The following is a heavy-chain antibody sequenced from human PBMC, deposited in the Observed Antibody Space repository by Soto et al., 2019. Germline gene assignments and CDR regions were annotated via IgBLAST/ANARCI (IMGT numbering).Heavy chain of an antibody. J-gene: IGHJ4*02. Sequence: ESGGGLVKPGGSLRLSCAASGFTFSSYSMNWVRQAPGKGLEWVSSISSSSGYIYYADSVKGRFTISRDNAKNSLYLQMNSLRAEDTAVYYCARVKLGYCISTSCYHDYWGQGTLVTVSS. CDR2: ISSSSGYI. CDR1: GFTFSSYS. CDR3: ARVKLGYCISTSCYHDY. V-gene: IGHV3-21*01. D-gene: IGHD2-2*01.